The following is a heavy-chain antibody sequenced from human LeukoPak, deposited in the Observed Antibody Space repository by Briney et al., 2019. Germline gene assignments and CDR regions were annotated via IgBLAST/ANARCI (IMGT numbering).Heavy chain of an antibody. V-gene: IGHV4-30-2*01. J-gene: IGHJ3*02. Sequence: SETLSPTCAVSGGSIGSGGYSWSWIRQPPGKGLEWIGYIYHSGSTYYNPSLKSRVTISVDRSKNQFSLKLSSVTAADTAVYYCARVSEDLTAFDIWGQGAMVTVSS. CDR2: IYHSGST. D-gene: IGHD2-15*01. CDR3: ARVSEDLTAFDI. CDR1: GGSIGSGGYS.